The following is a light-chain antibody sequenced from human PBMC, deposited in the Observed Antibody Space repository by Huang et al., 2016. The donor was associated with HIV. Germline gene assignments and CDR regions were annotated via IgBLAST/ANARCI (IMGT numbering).Light chain of an antibody. CDR2: SDA. J-gene: IGKJ1*01. CDR1: HAIVNS. CDR3: QQYYTNLWT. V-gene: IGKV1-NL1*01. Sequence: DLQMTQSPSSLSASIGDRVPIPCRARHAIVNSFAWYQQKPGKAPPVLLYSDAKWENGVPSRFSGSGSGMKYTLTIDGLQPDDFANYYCQQYYTNLWTFGQGTKVEI.